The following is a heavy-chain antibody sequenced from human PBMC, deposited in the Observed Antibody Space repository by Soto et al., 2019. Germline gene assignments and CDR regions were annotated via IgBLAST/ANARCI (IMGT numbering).Heavy chain of an antibody. J-gene: IGHJ6*02. CDR3: ARDSLGIGYCSSTSCYNGAKYYYYGMDV. Sequence: ASVKVSCKASGYTFTSYGISWVRQAPGQGLEWMGWISAYNGNTNYAQKLQGRVTMTTDTSTSTAYMELRSLRSDDTAVYYCARDSLGIGYCSSTSCYNGAKYYYYGMDVWGQGTTVTVSS. V-gene: IGHV1-18*04. CDR2: ISAYNGNT. CDR1: GYTFTSYG. D-gene: IGHD2-2*02.